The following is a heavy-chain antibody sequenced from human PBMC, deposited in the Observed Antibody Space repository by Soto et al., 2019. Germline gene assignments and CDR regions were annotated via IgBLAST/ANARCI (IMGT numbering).Heavy chain of an antibody. Sequence: SETLSLTCTVSGGGISRYYWNWIRQPPGKGLEWIGFIYYSGSTNYNPSLKSRVTISVDTSKRQFSLKLNSVTAADTAVYYCAARRFGEKFYWGQGTQVTVSS. J-gene: IGHJ4*02. D-gene: IGHD3-10*01. CDR2: IYYSGST. CDR1: GGGISRYY. V-gene: IGHV4-59*01. CDR3: AARRFGEKFY.